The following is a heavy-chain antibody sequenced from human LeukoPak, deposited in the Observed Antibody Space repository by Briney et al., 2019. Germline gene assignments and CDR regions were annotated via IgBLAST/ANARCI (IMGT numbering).Heavy chain of an antibody. D-gene: IGHD1-26*01. J-gene: IGHJ5*02. Sequence: SVKVSCKASGGTFSSYAITWVRQAPRQGLEWMGGIIPIFGTANYAQKFQGRVTITADKSTSTAYMELSSLRSEDTAVYYCARDARFGSYSYNWFDPWGQGTLVTVSS. CDR3: ARDARFGSYSYNWFDP. CDR1: GGTFSSYA. CDR2: IIPIFGTA. V-gene: IGHV1-69*06.